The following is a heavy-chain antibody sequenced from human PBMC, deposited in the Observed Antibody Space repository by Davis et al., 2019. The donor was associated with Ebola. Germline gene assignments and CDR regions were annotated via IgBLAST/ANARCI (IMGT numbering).Heavy chain of an antibody. CDR2: IYPGDSDT. D-gene: IGHD2-8*02. CDR3: ASLRRTITGMDDAFDI. J-gene: IGHJ3*02. Sequence: PGGSLRLSCKGSGYSFSNFWIGWVRQMPGKGLEWMGIIYPGDSDTRYSPSFQGQVTISADKSIATAYLQWSSLKASDTAMYYCASLRRTITGMDDAFDIWGQGTLVTVSS. V-gene: IGHV5-51*01. CDR1: GYSFSNFW.